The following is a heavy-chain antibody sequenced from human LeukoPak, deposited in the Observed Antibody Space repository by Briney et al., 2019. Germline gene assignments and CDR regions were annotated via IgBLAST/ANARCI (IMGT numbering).Heavy chain of an antibody. J-gene: IGHJ6*02. CDR3: ARTAPYYDSSGYYSPYYYYGMDV. D-gene: IGHD3-22*01. Sequence: GGSLRLSCAVSGVTFSSYWRHWVRQAPGKGLEWVGRINSDGSSTNYADSVKGRFTISRDNAKKTLYRQMNRQIAEDTAVYYCARTAPYYDSSGYYSPYYYYGMDVWGQGTTVTVSS. CDR1: GVTFSSYW. V-gene: IGHV3-74*01. CDR2: INSDGSST.